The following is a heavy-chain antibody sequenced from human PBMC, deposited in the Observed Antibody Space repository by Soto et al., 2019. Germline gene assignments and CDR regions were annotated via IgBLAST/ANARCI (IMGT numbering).Heavy chain of an antibody. D-gene: IGHD1-20*01. CDR1: GFTFSAYV. CDR3: AKGRNWNMDF. Sequence: EEQLLESGGDLVQPGGSLRLSCAASGFTFSAYVMSWVRQAPGEGLEWVSSISSSGDNTHHADSVKGRFTISRDTSKNTLYLQMNSLRADDTAVYYCAKGRNWNMDFWGQGTLVSVSS. CDR2: ISSSGDNT. V-gene: IGHV3-23*01. J-gene: IGHJ4*02.